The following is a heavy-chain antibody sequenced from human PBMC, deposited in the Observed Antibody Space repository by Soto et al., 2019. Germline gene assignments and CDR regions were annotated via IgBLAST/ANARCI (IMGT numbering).Heavy chain of an antibody. D-gene: IGHD4-17*01. CDR2: IIPIFGTA. CDR3: ASYTYVDWALYWYFDL. V-gene: IGHV1-69*01. J-gene: IGHJ2*01. Sequence: QVQLVQSGAEVKKPGSSVKVSCKASGGTFSSYAISWVRQAPGQGLEWMGGIIPIFGTANYAQKFQGRVTITADESTSTAYMELSRLRSEDTAVYYCASYTYVDWALYWYFDLWGRGTLVTVSS. CDR1: GGTFSSYA.